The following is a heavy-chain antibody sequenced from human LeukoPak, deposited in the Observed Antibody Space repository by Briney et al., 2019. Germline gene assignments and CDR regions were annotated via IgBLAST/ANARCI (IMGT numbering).Heavy chain of an antibody. V-gene: IGHV4-39*07. J-gene: IGHJ2*01. Sequence: PSETLSLTCTVSGGSISSSSYYWGWIRQPPGKGLEWIGSIYYSGSTYYNPSLKSRVTISVDTSKNQFSLKLSSVTAADTAVYYCARGRPGRRVLVGYFDLWGRGTLVTVSS. CDR1: GGSISSSSYY. D-gene: IGHD6-6*01. CDR3: ARGRPGRRVLVGYFDL. CDR2: IYYSGST.